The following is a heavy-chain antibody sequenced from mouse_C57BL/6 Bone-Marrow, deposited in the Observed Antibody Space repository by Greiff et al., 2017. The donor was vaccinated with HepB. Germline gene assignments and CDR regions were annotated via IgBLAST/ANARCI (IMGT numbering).Heavy chain of an antibody. CDR1: GYTFTSYG. CDR2: IYPRSGNT. CDR3: ARLLYDYSWFAY. J-gene: IGHJ3*01. D-gene: IGHD2-4*01. V-gene: IGHV1-81*01. Sequence: QVQLQQSGAELARPGASVKLSCKASGYTFTSYGISWVKQRTGQGLEWIGEIYPRSGNTYYNEKFKGKATLTADKSSSTAYMELRSLTSEDSAVYFCARLLYDYSWFAYWGQGTLVTVSA.